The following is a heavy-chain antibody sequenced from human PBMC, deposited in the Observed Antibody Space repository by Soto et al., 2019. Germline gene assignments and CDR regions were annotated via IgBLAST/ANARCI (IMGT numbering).Heavy chain of an antibody. V-gene: IGHV1-69*06. CDR3: ARVGYKFWSRYHYYGMDV. J-gene: IGHJ6*02. CDR2: IIPIVTTP. Sequence: QVRLVQSGAEVKKPGSSVKVSCEASGGTFSSYAVTWVRQAPGQGLEWMGGIIPIVTTPNYAQKLQGRLTISADKYTSTSYMELSSVRSEATGVYYCARVGYKFWSRYHYYGMDVWGQGTTVIVSS. CDR1: GGTFSSYA. D-gene: IGHD3-3*01.